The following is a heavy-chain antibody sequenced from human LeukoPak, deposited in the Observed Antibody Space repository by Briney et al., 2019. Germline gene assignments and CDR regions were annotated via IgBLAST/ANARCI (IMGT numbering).Heavy chain of an antibody. V-gene: IGHV3-30*02. CDR3: AKGLGDYGDFRLGY. CDR1: VFTFSTYG. Sequence: PGGSLRLSCAASVFTFSTYGFPWVCQAPGKGLEWVAFIPSDGSDNYYANFVKGRFTISRDNSKKTLYLQMNSLRSEDTAVYYCAKGLGDYGDFRLGYWGQGTLVTVSS. CDR2: IPSDGSDN. D-gene: IGHD4-17*01. J-gene: IGHJ4*02.